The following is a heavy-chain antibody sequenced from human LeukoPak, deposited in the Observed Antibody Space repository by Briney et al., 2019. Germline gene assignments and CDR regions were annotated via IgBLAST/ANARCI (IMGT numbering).Heavy chain of an antibody. CDR2: FDPEDGET. CDR1: GYTLTELS. CDR3: ATTKGFYDSSGYYHDAFDI. Sequence: ASVKVSCKVSGYTLTELSMHRVRQAPGKGLEWVGGFDPEDGETIYAQKFQGRVTMTEDTSTDTAYMELSSLRSEDTAVYYCATTKGFYDSSGYYHDAFDIWGQGTMVTVSS. J-gene: IGHJ3*02. D-gene: IGHD3-22*01. V-gene: IGHV1-24*01.